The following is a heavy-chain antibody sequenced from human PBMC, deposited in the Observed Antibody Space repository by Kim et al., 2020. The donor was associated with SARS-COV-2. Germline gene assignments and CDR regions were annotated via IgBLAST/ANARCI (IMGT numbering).Heavy chain of an antibody. CDR3: AKDEGDSSGWGMDV. CDR2: ISYDGSNK. J-gene: IGHJ6*02. CDR1: GFTFSSYG. D-gene: IGHD3-22*01. Sequence: GGSLRLSCAASGFTFSSYGMHWVRQAPGKGLEWVAVISYDGSNKYYADSVKGRFTISRDNSKNTLYLQMNSLRAEDTAVYYCAKDEGDSSGWGMDVWGQGTTVTVSS. V-gene: IGHV3-30*18.